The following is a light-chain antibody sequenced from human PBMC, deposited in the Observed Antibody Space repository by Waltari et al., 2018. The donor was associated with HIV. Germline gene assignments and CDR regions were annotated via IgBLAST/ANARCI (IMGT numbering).Light chain of an antibody. CDR3: AAWTDSRYVV. Sequence: QSVLTQPPSASGAPGQRVTISCSGSRSNIGSNFVYCYQQLPGTAPKLLIYRNNQRPSGVPDRFSGSKSGTSASLAISGLRSEDEADYYCAAWTDSRYVVFGGGTKLTVL. J-gene: IGLJ2*01. V-gene: IGLV1-47*01. CDR1: RSNIGSNF. CDR2: RNN.